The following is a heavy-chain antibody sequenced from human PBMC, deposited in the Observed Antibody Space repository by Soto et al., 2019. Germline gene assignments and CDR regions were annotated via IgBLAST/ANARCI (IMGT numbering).Heavy chain of an antibody. J-gene: IGHJ4*02. D-gene: IGHD3-10*01. CDR1: GVSISSGNW. CDR3: ARLVYDTRLNYMDFDF. Sequence: SETLSLTCAVSGVSISSGNWWTWVRQTPQRGLEYIGEIFHDGTANYYPSFERRVAISVDTSKNQFSLKLTSVTAADTAIYFCARLVYDTRLNYMDFDFWGQGALVTVSS. V-gene: IGHV4-4*02. CDR2: IFHDGTA.